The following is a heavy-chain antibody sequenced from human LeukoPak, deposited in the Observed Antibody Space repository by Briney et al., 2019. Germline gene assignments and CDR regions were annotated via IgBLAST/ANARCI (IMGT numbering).Heavy chain of an antibody. Sequence: GGSLRLSCLTSGFTFSTNAMSWVRQAPGKGLEWVSAISGSGGSTYYADSVKGRFTISRDNSKNTLYLQMNSLRAEDTAVYYCAKGYHYGSAPYWGMDVWGQGTTVIVSS. CDR3: AKGYHYGSAPYWGMDV. CDR1: GFTFSTNA. D-gene: IGHD3-10*01. V-gene: IGHV3-23*01. CDR2: ISGSGGST. J-gene: IGHJ6*02.